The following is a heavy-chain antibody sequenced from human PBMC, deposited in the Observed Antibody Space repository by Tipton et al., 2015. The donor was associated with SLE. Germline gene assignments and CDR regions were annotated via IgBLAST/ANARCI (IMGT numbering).Heavy chain of an antibody. Sequence: GLVKPSETLSLTCAVYGGSFSGYYWSWIRQPPGKGLEWIGEINHSGSTNYNPSLKSRVTISVDTSKNQFSLKLSSATAADTAVYYCARWGWNSGYDFFDYWGQGTLVTVSS. D-gene: IGHD5-12*01. CDR3: ARWGWNSGYDFFDY. V-gene: IGHV4-34*01. CDR1: GGSFSGYY. CDR2: INHSGST. J-gene: IGHJ4*02.